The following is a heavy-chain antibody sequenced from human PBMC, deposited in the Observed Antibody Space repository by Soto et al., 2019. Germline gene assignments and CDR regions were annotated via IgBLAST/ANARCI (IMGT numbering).Heavy chain of an antibody. J-gene: IGHJ6*02. D-gene: IGHD6-13*01. V-gene: IGHV1-69*13. CDR1: GGTFSTYG. CDR3: ATSVGIAATGEDGMDV. Sequence: SVKVSCKASGGTFSTYGFSWVRQAPGQGLEWIGGIIPILTTPNYAPTFQGRVTIVADESTTTVYMELSSLRSEDTAMYYCATSVGIAATGEDGMDVWGQGTSVTVSS. CDR2: IIPILTTP.